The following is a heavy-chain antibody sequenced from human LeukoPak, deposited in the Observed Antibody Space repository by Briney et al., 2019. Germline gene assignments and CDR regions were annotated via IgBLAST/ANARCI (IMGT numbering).Heavy chain of an antibody. D-gene: IGHD2-15*01. CDR1: GGSVNSYY. Sequence: SETLSLTCTVSGGSVNSYYLSWIRQPAGKTLEWIGRIYDGGSTNYNPSLKSRVNISVDTSKNQSSLKLSSVTAADTAVYYCAREDRDGSGGSCYSWGQGTLVTVSS. J-gene: IGHJ4*02. CDR2: IYDGGST. CDR3: AREDRDGSGGSCYS. V-gene: IGHV4-4*07.